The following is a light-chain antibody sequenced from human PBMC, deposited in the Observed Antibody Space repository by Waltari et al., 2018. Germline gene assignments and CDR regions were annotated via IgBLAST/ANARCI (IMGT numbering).Light chain of an antibody. V-gene: IGKV3-11*01. J-gene: IGKJ1*01. CDR1: QSVSSH. Sequence: IVLTQSPATLSLSPGDTAPLSCRASQSVSSHLAWYQQKPGQAPRLIIYEAAKRATGIPARFSGSGSGTDFTLTITSLEPEDFAVFFCQQRSNWPSFGPGTKVEIK. CDR2: EAA. CDR3: QQRSNWPS.